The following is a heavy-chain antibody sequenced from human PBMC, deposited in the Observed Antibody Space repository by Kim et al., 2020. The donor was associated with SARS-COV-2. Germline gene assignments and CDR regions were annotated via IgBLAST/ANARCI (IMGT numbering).Heavy chain of an antibody. D-gene: IGHD1-26*01. Sequence: SETLSLTCAVYGGSFSGYYWSWIRQPPGKGLEWIGEINHSGSTNYNPSLKSRVTISVDTSKNQFSLKLSSVTAADTTVYYCARVWALSPYYFDYWGQGTLVTVSS. CDR2: INHSGST. V-gene: IGHV4-34*01. CDR1: GGSFSGYY. J-gene: IGHJ4*02. CDR3: ARVWALSPYYFDY.